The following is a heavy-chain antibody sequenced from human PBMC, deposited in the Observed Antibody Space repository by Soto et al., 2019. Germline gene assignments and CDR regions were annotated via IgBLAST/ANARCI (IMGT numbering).Heavy chain of an antibody. CDR3: ASQGVYVPPLFNY. Sequence: SETLSLTCAVYGGSFSGYYWSWIRQPPGKGLEWIGEINHSGSTNYNPSLKSRVTISVDTSKNQFSLKLSSVTAADTAVYYCASQGVYVPPLFNYWGQGTLVTVSS. V-gene: IGHV4-34*01. J-gene: IGHJ4*02. CDR2: INHSGST. CDR1: GGSFSGYY. D-gene: IGHD2-8*01.